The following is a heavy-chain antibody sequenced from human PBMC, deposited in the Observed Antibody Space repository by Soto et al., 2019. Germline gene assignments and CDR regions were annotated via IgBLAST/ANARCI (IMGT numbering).Heavy chain of an antibody. CDR1: GFTFSSYS. D-gene: IGHD3-3*01. J-gene: IGHJ4*02. Sequence: SRRLSWAASGFTFSSYSMNWVRQAPGKGLEWVSSISSSSSYIYYADSVKGRFTISRDNAKNSLYLQMNSLRAEDTAVYYCARDLFGYPNDYWGQGTLVTVSS. V-gene: IGHV3-21*01. CDR2: ISSSSSYI. CDR3: ARDLFGYPNDY.